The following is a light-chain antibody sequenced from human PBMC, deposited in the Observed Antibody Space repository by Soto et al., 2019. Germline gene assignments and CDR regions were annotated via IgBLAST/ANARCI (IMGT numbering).Light chain of an antibody. Sequence: NFMLTQPHSVSESPGKTVTISCTGSGGSIATNYVQWHQQRPGSAPTTVIYEDDKRPSGVPDPFSGSIDRSSNSASLIISGLKTEDEADYYCQSHDSTNVVFGRGTKLTVL. J-gene: IGLJ2*01. V-gene: IGLV6-57*02. CDR3: QSHDSTNVV. CDR1: GGSIATNY. CDR2: EDD.